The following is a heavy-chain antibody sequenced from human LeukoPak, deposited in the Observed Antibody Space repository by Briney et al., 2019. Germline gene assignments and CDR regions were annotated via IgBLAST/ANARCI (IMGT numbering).Heavy chain of an antibody. D-gene: IGHD5-18*01. CDR3: ARRGYSYGSDSFDY. J-gene: IGHJ4*02. CDR2: IYHSGST. Sequence: SETLSLTCAVSGGSISSSNWWSWVRQPPGKGLEWIGEIYHSGSTNYNPSLESRVTISVDKSKNQFSLKLSSVTAADTAVYYCARRGYSYGSDSFDYWGQGTLVTVSS. V-gene: IGHV4-4*02. CDR1: GGSISSSNW.